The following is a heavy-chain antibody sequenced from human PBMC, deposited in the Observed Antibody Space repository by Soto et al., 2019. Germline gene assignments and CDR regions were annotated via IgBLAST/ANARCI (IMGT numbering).Heavy chain of an antibody. J-gene: IGHJ6*02. CDR1: GFTFSSYG. CDR2: IWYDGSNK. D-gene: IGHD3-3*01. CDR3: ARDFESPGYYDFWSGYFSTYSMDV. Sequence: GGSLRLSCAASGFTFSSYGMHWVRQAPGKGLEWVAVIWYDGSNKYYADSVKGRFTISRDNSKNTLYLQMNSLRAEDTAVYYCARDFESPGYYDFWSGYFSTYSMDVWGQGTTVTVSS. V-gene: IGHV3-33*01.